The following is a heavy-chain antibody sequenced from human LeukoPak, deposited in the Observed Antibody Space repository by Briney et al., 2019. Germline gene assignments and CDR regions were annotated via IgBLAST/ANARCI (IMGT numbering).Heavy chain of an antibody. D-gene: IGHD5-18*01. CDR3: ARDAADTVRGGDY. J-gene: IGHJ4*02. CDR1: GYTFTSYG. V-gene: IGHV1-18*01. CDR2: ISAYNGNT. Sequence: EASVKVSCKASGYTFTSYGISWVRQAPGQGLEWMGWISAYNGNTNYAQKVQGRVTMTTDTSTTTAYLELRSPRSDDTAVYYCARDAADTVRGGDYWGQGTLVTVSS.